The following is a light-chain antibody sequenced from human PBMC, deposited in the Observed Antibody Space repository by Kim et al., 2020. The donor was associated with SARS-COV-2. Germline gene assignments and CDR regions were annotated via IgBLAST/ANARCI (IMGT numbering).Light chain of an antibody. V-gene: IGLV3-21*03. CDR2: DNS. J-gene: IGLJ3*02. CDR3: QVWGTSSDHPEV. CDR1: NIGSQS. Sequence: PGKTARITCGGSNIGSQSVHWYQQESGRAPVLVVYDNSVRPSGIPERFSGSNSGNTATLTISRVEAGDEADYYCQVWGTSSDHPEVFGGGTQLTVL.